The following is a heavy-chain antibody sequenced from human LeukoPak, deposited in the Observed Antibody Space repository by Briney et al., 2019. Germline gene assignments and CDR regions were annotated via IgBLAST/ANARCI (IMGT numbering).Heavy chain of an antibody. CDR1: GFTFSGFW. CDR3: TRRLATRDY. V-gene: IGHV3-73*01. CDR2: IRSKANSYAT. J-gene: IGHJ4*02. Sequence: GSLRLSCAVSGFTFSGFWMSWSRQASGKGLEWVGRIRSKANSYATAYAASVKGRFTISRDDSKNTAYLQMNSLKTEDTAVYYCTRRLATRDYWGQGTLVTVSS.